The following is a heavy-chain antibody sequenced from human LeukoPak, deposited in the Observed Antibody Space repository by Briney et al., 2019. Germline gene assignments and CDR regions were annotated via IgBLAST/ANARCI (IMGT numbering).Heavy chain of an antibody. CDR2: ISSSGSTI. V-gene: IGHV3-11*01. D-gene: IGHD5-24*01. J-gene: IGHJ5*02. CDR1: GFTFSDNY. Sequence: GGSLRLSCAASGFTFSDNYMSWIRQAPGKGLEGVSYISSSGSTIYYADSVKGRFTISRDNAKNSLYLQMNSLRAEDTAVYYCARAPTARYNWFDPWGQGTLVTVSS. CDR3: ARAPTARYNWFDP.